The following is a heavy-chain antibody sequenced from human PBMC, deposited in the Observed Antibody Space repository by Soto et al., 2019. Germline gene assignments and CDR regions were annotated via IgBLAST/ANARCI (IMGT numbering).Heavy chain of an antibody. V-gene: IGHV3-30*18. CDR2: ISYDGSNK. CDR1: GFTFSSYG. D-gene: IGHD4-17*01. J-gene: IGHJ4*02. Sequence: PGGSLRLSCAASGFTFSSYGMHWVRQAPGKGLEWVAVISYDGSNKYYADSVKGRFTISRDNSKNTLYLQMNSLRAEDTAVYYCAKASDGRYYFDYWGQGTLVTVSS. CDR3: AKASDGRYYFDY.